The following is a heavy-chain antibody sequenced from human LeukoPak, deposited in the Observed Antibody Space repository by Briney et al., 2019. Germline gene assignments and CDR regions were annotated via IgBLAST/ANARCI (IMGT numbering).Heavy chain of an antibody. J-gene: IGHJ6*02. CDR2: ISGSGGST. CDR1: GFTFSSYA. D-gene: IGHD3-22*01. V-gene: IGHV3-23*01. Sequence: GGSLRLSCAASGFTFSSYAMSWVRQAPGKGLEWVSAISGSGGSTYYADSVKGRFTISRDNSKNTLYLQMNSLRAEDTAVYYCAKRLSSYYYDSSGYYYGLDVWGQGTTVAVSS. CDR3: AKRLSSYYYDSSGYYYGLDV.